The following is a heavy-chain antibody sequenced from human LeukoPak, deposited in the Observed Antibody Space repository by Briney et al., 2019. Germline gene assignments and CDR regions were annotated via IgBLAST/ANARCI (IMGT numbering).Heavy chain of an antibody. J-gene: IGHJ4*02. CDR1: GYSFTSYW. D-gene: IGHD2-15*01. V-gene: IGHV5-51*01. CDR3: ARHSPGYCSGGSCWGY. Sequence: GESLKISCKGSGYSFTSYWIGWVRQMPGKGLGWMGIIYPGDSDTRYSPSFQGQVTISADKSISTAYLQWSSLKASDTAMYYCARHSPGYCSGGSCWGYWGQGTLVTVSS. CDR2: IYPGDSDT.